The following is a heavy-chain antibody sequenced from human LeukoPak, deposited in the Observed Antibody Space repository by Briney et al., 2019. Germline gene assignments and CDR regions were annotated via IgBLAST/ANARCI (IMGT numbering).Heavy chain of an antibody. D-gene: IGHD5/OR15-5a*01. V-gene: IGHV3-21*01. CDR3: ARGRLGASTRMDY. CDR1: GFTFSSYS. J-gene: IGHJ4*02. CDR2: ISSSSNYI. Sequence: GGSLRLSCAASGFTFSSYSMNWVRQAPGKGLEWVSSISSSSNYIFHADSMKGRFTISRDNAKNSLYLHMNSLRAEDTAIYYCARGRLGASTRMDYWGQGTLVTVPS.